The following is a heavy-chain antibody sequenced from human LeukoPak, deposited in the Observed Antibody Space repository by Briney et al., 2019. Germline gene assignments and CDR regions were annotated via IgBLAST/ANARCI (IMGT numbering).Heavy chain of an antibody. D-gene: IGHD3-3*02. V-gene: IGHV1-2*02. CDR2: INPNSGAT. CDR1: GYTFTASY. J-gene: IGHJ6*04. CDR3: ARGFSIFGAAAGLGV. Sequence: ASVKVSCKASGYTFTASYMHWVRQTPAQGLEWMGCINPNSGATSHAQKFRARVTMTRDPSISIAYMELSRLTSDDTAVYYCARGFSIFGAAAGLGVWGIGTTVSVSS.